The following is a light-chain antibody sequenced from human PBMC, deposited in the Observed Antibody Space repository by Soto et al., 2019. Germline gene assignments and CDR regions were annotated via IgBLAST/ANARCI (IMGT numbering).Light chain of an antibody. CDR3: TSFTSSTHYV. Sequence: QSVLTQPPSVSGSPGQSVTISCTGTSSDVGSYNRVSWYQQSPGTAPKLMVSGVNNRPSGVPDRFSGSKSGNTASLTISGLQAEDEADYYCTSFTSSTHYVFGTGTKLTVL. V-gene: IGLV2-18*02. CDR2: GVN. J-gene: IGLJ1*01. CDR1: SSDVGSYNR.